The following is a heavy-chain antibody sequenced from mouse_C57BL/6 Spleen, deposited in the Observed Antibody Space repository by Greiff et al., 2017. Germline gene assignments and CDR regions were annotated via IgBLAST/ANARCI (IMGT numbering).Heavy chain of an antibody. CDR1: GYTFTDYN. J-gene: IGHJ1*03. CDR3: ARGESYYYGSSYDWYFDV. CDR2: INPNNGGT. Sequence: EVKLVESGPELVKPGASVKIPCKASGYTFTDYNMDWVKQSHGKSLEWIGDINPNNGGTIYNQKFKGKATLTVDKSSSTAYMELRSLTSEDTAVYYCARGESYYYGSSYDWYFDVWGTGTTVTVSS. D-gene: IGHD1-1*01. V-gene: IGHV1-18*01.